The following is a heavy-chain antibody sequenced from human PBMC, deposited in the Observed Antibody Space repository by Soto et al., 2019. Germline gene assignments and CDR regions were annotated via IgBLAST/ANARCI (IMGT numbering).Heavy chain of an antibody. CDR1: GFTFGSYS. CDR2: IKSSSNDI. J-gene: IGHJ4*02. V-gene: IGHV3-48*02. CDR3: AIVYYYDCFSIFGY. D-gene: IGHD3-22*01. Sequence: PGGSLRLSCVASGFTFGSYSMAWVRQAPGKGPEWVSYIKSSSNDIYYADAVTGRFTISRDNAKNSLHLQMNSLRDDDTAVYYCAIVYYYDCFSIFGYWGQGTLVTVSS.